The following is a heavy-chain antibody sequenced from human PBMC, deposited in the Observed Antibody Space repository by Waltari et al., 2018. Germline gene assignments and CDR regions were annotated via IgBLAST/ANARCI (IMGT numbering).Heavy chain of an antibody. J-gene: IGHJ4*02. Sequence: EVQLVESGGGLVQPGGSLRLSCAASGFTFSSYSMNWVRQAPGKGLDWVSYINSSSSTIFYADSVKGRFTISRDNAKNSRYLQMNSLRAEDTAVYYCARGLDLDYWGQGTLVTVSS. CDR2: INSSSSTI. CDR1: GFTFSSYS. V-gene: IGHV3-48*01. CDR3: ARGLDLDY. D-gene: IGHD3-3*01.